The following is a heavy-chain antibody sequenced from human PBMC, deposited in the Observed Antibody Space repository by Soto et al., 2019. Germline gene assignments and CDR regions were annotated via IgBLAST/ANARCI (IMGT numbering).Heavy chain of an antibody. J-gene: IGHJ6*02. CDR1: GGSISRYY. Sequence: SETLSLTCTVSGGSISRYYWIWIRQPAGKGLEWIGRIYTSGSTNYNPSLKSRVTMSVDTSKNQFSLNLSSVTAEDTAVYYCESSALRHGGNPYYYYGMDVWGQGTTVTVAS. CDR2: IYTSGST. CDR3: ESSALRHGGNPYYYYGMDV. V-gene: IGHV4-4*07. D-gene: IGHD2-15*01.